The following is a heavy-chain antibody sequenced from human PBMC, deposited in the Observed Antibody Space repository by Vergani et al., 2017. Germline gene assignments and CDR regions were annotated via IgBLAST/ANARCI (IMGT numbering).Heavy chain of an antibody. CDR2: ISSSGSTI. V-gene: IGHV3-11*01. D-gene: IGHD2-2*01. CDR1: GFTFSDYY. CDR3: ARPQYCSSTSCYPHYYYYMDV. Sequence: QVQLVESGGGLVKPGGSLRLSCAASGFTFSDYYMSWIRQAPGKGLEWVSYISSSGSTIYYADSVKGLFTISRDNAKNSLYLQMNSLRAEDTAVYYCARPQYCSSTSCYPHYYYYMDVWGKGTTVTVSS. J-gene: IGHJ6*03.